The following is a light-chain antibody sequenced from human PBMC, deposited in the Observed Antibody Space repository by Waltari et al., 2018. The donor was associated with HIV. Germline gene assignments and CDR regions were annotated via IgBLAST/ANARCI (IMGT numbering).Light chain of an antibody. J-gene: IGKJ2*01. Sequence: DIVLTQSPGTLSLSPGEIATLSCRTSQIIGNAYLAWYQQKPGQAPRLLISGTSSRANGVPDRFSGSGSETDFTLTISRLEPEDFAVYYCQHCGDASNTFGQGTKLEV. V-gene: IGKV3-20*01. CDR3: QHCGDASNT. CDR2: GTS. CDR1: QIIGNAY.